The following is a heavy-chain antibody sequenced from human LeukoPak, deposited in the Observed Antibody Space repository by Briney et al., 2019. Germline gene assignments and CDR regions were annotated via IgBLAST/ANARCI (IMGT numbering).Heavy chain of an antibody. CDR2: ISGSGGST. CDR1: GFTLSSYA. J-gene: IGHJ4*02. D-gene: IGHD5-18*01. CDR3: AKSHLVDTAMGT. V-gene: IGHV3-23*01. Sequence: GESLRLSCAASGFTLSSYAMSWVRQAPGKGLEWVSAISGSGGSTYYADSVKGRFTISRDNSKNTLYLQMNSLRAEDTAVYYCAKSHLVDTAMGTWGQGTLVTVSS.